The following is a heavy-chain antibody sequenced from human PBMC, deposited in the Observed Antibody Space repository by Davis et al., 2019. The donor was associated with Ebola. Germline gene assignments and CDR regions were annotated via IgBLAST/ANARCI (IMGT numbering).Heavy chain of an antibody. Sequence: PGGSLRLSCAASGFTFSSNWMHWVRQAPGKGLMWVSRINDDGKSTSYADSVKGRFTISRDNAKNTLYLQMNSLRAEDTAVYYCAKAAGSNTYDFWSGYYYYMDVWGKGTTVTVSS. D-gene: IGHD3-3*01. CDR3: AKAAGSNTYDFWSGYYYYMDV. CDR2: INDDGKST. V-gene: IGHV3-74*01. CDR1: GFTFSSNW. J-gene: IGHJ6*03.